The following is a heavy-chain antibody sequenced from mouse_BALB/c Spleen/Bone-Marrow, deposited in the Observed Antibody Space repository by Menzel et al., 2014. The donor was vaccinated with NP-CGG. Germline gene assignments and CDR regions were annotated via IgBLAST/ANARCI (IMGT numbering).Heavy chain of an antibody. CDR3: ARSDYDAFDY. CDR2: IYPGDGDT. D-gene: IGHD2-4*01. V-gene: IGHV1-87*01. Sequence: VQLQQSGAELARPGASVKLSCKASGYTFTSYWMQWVKQRLGQGLEWIGAIYPGDGDTRYTQKFKGKATLTADKSSSTAYMQLSSLASEDSAVYYCARSDYDAFDYWGQGTTLTVSS. CDR1: GYTFTSYW. J-gene: IGHJ2*01.